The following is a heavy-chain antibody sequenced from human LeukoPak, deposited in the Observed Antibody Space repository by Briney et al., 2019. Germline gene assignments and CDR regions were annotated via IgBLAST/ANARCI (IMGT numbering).Heavy chain of an antibody. CDR1: GGSISSGSYY. CDR2: IYTSGST. J-gene: IGHJ2*01. CDR3: ARGGYDYRWYFDL. V-gene: IGHV4-61*02. Sequence: PSQTLSLTCTVSGGSISSGSYYWSWIRQPAGKGLEWIGRIYTSGSTNYNPSLKSRVTISVDTSKNQFSLKLSSVTAADTAVYYCARGGYDYRWYFDLWGRGTLVTVSS. D-gene: IGHD5-12*01.